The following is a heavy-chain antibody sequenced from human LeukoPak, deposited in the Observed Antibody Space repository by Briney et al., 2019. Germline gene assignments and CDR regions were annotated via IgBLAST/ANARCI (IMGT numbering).Heavy chain of an antibody. CDR1: GGTFSSYA. D-gene: IGHD6-13*01. V-gene: IGHV1-69*13. J-gene: IGHJ4*02. CDR2: IIPIFGTA. CDR3: ARKVAAATYDY. Sequence: GASVKVSCKASGGTFSSYAISWVRQAPGQGLEWMGGIIPIFGTANYAQKFQGRVTITADESTSTAYMELRSLRSDDTAVYYCARKVAAATYDYWGQGTLVTVSS.